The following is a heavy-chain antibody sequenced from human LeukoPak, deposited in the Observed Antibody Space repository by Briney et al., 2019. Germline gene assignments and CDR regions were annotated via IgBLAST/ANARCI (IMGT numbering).Heavy chain of an antibody. D-gene: IGHD3-22*01. J-gene: IGHJ4*02. Sequence: TSETLSLTCAVYGGSFSGYYWSWIRQPPGKGLEWIGEINHSGSTNYNPSLKSRVTISVDTSKNQFSLKLSSMTAADTAVYYCARVDYYDSSGYYSVGYFDYWGQGTLVTVSS. CDR3: ARVDYYDSSGYYSVGYFDY. CDR2: INHSGST. CDR1: GGSFSGYY. V-gene: IGHV4-34*01.